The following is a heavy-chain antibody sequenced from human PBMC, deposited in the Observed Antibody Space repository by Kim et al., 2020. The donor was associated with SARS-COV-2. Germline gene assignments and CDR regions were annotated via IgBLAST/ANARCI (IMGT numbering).Heavy chain of an antibody. CDR3: AKAPRSRGVSYFYGLDV. D-gene: IGHD6-19*01. CDR1: GFTFRSYG. V-gene: IGHV3-30*18. Sequence: GGSLRLSCTASGFTFRSYGMHWVRQPPGKGLEWVALISYDGSLKYYADSVKGRFTISRDNSRDTLYLQLNSLTSDDTAVYYCAKAPRSRGVSYFYGLDVRGQGTTVTVFS. CDR2: ISYDGSLK. J-gene: IGHJ6*01.